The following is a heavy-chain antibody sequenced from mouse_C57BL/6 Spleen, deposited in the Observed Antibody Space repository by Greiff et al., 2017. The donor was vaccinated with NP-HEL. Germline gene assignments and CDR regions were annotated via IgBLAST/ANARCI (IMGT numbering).Heavy chain of an antibody. CDR1: GYTFTSYW. CDR2: IDPSDSYT. J-gene: IGHJ1*03. CDR3: ARRGYSNSLYWYFDV. V-gene: IGHV1-50*01. D-gene: IGHD2-5*01. Sequence: QVQLQQPGAELVKPGASVKLSCKASGYTFTSYWMQWVKQRPGQGLKWIGEIDPSDSYTNYNQKFKGKATLTVDTSSSTAYMQLSSLTSEDSAVYYCARRGYSNSLYWYFDVWGTGTTVTVSS.